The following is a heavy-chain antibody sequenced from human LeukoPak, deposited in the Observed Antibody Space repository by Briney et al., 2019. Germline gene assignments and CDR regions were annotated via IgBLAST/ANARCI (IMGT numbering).Heavy chain of an antibody. D-gene: IGHD3-10*01. Sequence: PSETLSLTCTVSGGSISSYYWSWIRQPPGEGLEWIGYIYYSGSTNYNPSLKSRVTISVDTSKNQFSLKLSSVTAADTAVYYCARWEVGSPTSAFDYWGQGTLVTVSS. CDR1: GGSISSYY. J-gene: IGHJ4*02. V-gene: IGHV4-59*01. CDR3: ARWEVGSPTSAFDY. CDR2: IYYSGST.